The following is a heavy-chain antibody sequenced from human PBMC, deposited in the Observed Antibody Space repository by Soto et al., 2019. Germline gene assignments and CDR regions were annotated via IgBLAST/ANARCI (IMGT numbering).Heavy chain of an antibody. CDR1: GFNFNSYT. CDR2: ISSSGYI. CDR3: ARDSYAPHV. V-gene: IGHV3-21*01. D-gene: IGHD4-17*01. J-gene: IGHJ6*02. Sequence: GGSLRLSCAASGFNFNSYTINWVRQAPGKRLEWLSSISSSGYIFSTDSVRGRFTISRDNAKNSVYLQINSLRAEDTAVYYCARDSYAPHVWGQGTTVTVSS.